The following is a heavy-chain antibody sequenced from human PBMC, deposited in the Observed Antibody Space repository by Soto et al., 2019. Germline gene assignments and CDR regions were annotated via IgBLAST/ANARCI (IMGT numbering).Heavy chain of an antibody. CDR1: GSSFSSYG. CDR2: TTYDGGIK. Sequence: GVSLRLSCAASGSSFSSYGMEWFRLSPGKGLEWVAATTYDGGIKHYVDSVKGRFTISRDNSKNTLYLQMNSLRVEDTATYYCAGALENPYFYYGLNVWGQGNTVTVCS. CDR3: AGALENPYFYYGLNV. V-gene: IGHV3-30*03. J-gene: IGHJ6*02. D-gene: IGHD1-1*01.